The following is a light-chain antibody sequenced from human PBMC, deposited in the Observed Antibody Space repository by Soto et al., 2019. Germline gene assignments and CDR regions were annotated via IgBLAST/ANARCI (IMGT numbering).Light chain of an antibody. CDR1: QSISNW. Sequence: DIQMTQSPSTLSASVGDRVTITCRASQSISNWLAWYQQNPGKAPKLLIYKASSLESGVPSRFSGSGSGTECTLTISSLQPDDFATYYCQQYNSYPYTFGQGTKLESK. CDR3: QQYNSYPYT. CDR2: KAS. J-gene: IGKJ2*01. V-gene: IGKV1-5*03.